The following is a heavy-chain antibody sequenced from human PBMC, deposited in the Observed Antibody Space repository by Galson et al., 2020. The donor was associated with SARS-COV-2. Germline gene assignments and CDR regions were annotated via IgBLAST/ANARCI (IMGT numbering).Heavy chain of an antibody. V-gene: IGHV4-34*01. J-gene: IGHJ6*02. Sequence: SETLSLTCAVYAASFRGYYWTWIRQSPGKGPEWVGEINHSGNTNYNPSLKSRVTLSVDMSKNQFSLSLTSVTAADTGVYYCATSNSKTTNYGLDVWGQGTTVTVSS. CDR3: ATSNSKTTNYGLDV. D-gene: IGHD4-4*01. CDR2: INHSGNT. CDR1: AASFRGYY.